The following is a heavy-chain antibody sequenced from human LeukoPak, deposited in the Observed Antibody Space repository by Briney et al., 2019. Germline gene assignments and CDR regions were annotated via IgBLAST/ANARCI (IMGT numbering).Heavy chain of an antibody. J-gene: IGHJ6*03. CDR3: ARGGVAANYYYYYYMDV. CDR2: IYYSGST. V-gene: IGHV4-59*01. Sequence: SETLSLTCTVSGGSISSYYWSWLRQPPGKGLEWIGYIYYSGSTNYNPSLKSRVTISVDTSKNQFSLKLSSVTAADTAVYYCARGGVAANYYYYYYMDVWGKGTTVTVSS. D-gene: IGHD6-19*01. CDR1: GGSISSYY.